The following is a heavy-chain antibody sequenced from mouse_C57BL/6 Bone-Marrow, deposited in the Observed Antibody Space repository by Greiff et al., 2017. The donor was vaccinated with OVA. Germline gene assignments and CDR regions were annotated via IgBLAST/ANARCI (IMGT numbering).Heavy chain of an antibody. Sequence: VHLVESGPELVKPGASVKISCKASGYAFSSSWMNWVKQRPGKGLEWIGRISPGDGDTNYTGKFNGKATLTADKSSSTAYMQLSSLTSEDSAVYFCARHEDGYYASYFDYWGQGTTLTVSS. J-gene: IGHJ2*01. CDR2: ISPGDGDT. CDR1: GYAFSSSW. V-gene: IGHV1-82*01. CDR3: ARHEDGYYASYFDY. D-gene: IGHD2-3*01.